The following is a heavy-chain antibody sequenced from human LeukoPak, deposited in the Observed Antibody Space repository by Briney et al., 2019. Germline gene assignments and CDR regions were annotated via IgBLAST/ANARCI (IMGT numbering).Heavy chain of an antibody. CDR1: XXXFSDYW. CDR3: SRGDPDY. V-gene: IGHV3-7*01. D-gene: IGHD2-21*02. Sequence: GGSXRLSCXXSXXXFSDYWMXWVRQAPGKGLEWVANIHNHGNENYLVDSVKGRFTISRDNARNSLFLQMNSLRAEDTAVYYCSRGDPDYWGQGTLVIVSS. CDR2: IHNHGNEN. J-gene: IGHJ4*02.